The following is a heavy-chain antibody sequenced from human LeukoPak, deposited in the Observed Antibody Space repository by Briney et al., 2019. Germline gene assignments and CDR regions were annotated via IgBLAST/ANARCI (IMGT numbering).Heavy chain of an antibody. CDR3: ARHFSPSPSWVFGVAEFDY. V-gene: IGHV4-39*01. J-gene: IGHJ4*02. D-gene: IGHD3-3*01. Sequence: PSETLSLTCTVSGGSISSSSYYWGWIRQPPGKGLEWIGSIYYSGSTYYNPSLKSRVTISVDTSKNQFSLKLSSVTAADTAVYYCARHFSPSPSWVFGVAEFDYWGQGTLVTVSS. CDR1: GGSISSSSYY. CDR2: IYYSGST.